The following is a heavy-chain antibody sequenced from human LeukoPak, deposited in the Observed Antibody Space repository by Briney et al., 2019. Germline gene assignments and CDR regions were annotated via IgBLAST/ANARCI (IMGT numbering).Heavy chain of an antibody. J-gene: IGHJ4*02. CDR1: GGSISIGGYY. V-gene: IGHV4-31*03. D-gene: IGHD3-22*01. CDR2: IYYSGST. CDR3: ARVSPARSIASDY. Sequence: SQTLSLTCTVSGGSISIGGYYWSWIRQHPGKGLEWIGYIYYSGSTYYNPSLKSRVTISVDTSKNQFSLKLSSVTAADTAVYYCARVSPARSIASDYWGQGTLVTVSS.